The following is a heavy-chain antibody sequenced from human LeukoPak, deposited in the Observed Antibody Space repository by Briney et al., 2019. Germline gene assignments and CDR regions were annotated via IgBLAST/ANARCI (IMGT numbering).Heavy chain of an antibody. CDR3: FRPGDRSGYSPA. J-gene: IGHJ5*02. Sequence: GGSLRLSCAASGFTFSGSALMWVRQASGKGLEWIGRIRTRAYSYATEYAASVRGRFTISRGDSKNTAYLQINNLKTEDTAVYYCFRPGDRSGYSPAWGQGTLVTVSS. V-gene: IGHV3-73*01. CDR2: IRTRAYSYAT. CDR1: GFTFSGSA. D-gene: IGHD3-22*01.